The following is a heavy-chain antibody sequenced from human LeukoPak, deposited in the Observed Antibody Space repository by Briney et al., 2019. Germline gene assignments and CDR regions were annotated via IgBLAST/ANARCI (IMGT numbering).Heavy chain of an antibody. D-gene: IGHD6-19*01. J-gene: IGHJ1*01. V-gene: IGHV4-59*08. CDR2: IYYSGST. Sequence: PSETLSLTCTVSGGSISSYYWSWIRQPPGKGLEWIGYIYYSGSTNYNPSLKSRVTISVDTSKNQFSLKLSSVTAADTAVYYCASALRGSGWLEYFQHWGQGTLVTVSS. CDR3: ASALRGSGWLEYFQH. CDR1: GGSISSYY.